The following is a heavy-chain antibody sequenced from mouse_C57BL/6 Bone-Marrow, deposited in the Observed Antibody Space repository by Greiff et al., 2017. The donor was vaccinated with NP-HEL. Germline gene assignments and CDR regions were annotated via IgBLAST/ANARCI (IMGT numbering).Heavy chain of an antibody. D-gene: IGHD3-2*02. CDR1: GYSFTDYN. Sequence: VQLQQSGPELVKPGASVKISCKASGYSFTDYNMNWVKQSNGKSLEWIGVINPNYGTTSYNQKFKGKATLTVDQSSSTAYMQLKRLTSEDSAVYYCARRAAQATSYAMDYWGQGTSVTVSS. J-gene: IGHJ4*01. V-gene: IGHV1-39*01. CDR2: INPNYGTT. CDR3: ARRAAQATSYAMDY.